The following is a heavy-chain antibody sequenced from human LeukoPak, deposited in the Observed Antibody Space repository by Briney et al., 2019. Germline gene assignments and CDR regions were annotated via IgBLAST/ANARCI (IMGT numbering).Heavy chain of an antibody. Sequence: SETLSLTCTVSGGSISSGSYYWSWIRQPAGKGLEWIGRIYTSGSTNYNSSLKSRVTITVDTSKNQFSLKLSSVTAADTAVCYCARETPRKVLRFLELSGYNWFDPWGQGTLVTVSS. J-gene: IGHJ5*02. CDR1: GGSISSGSYY. CDR3: ARETPRKVLRFLELSGYNWFDP. CDR2: IYTSGST. V-gene: IGHV4-61*02. D-gene: IGHD3-3*01.